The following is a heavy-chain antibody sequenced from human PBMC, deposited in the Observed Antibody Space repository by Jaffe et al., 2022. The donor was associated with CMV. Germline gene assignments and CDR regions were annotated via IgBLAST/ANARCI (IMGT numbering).Heavy chain of an antibody. V-gene: IGHV3-48*03. J-gene: IGHJ6*03. CDR1: GFTFSSYE. Sequence: EVQLVESGGGLVQPGGSLRLSCAASGFTFSSYEMNWVRQAPGKGLEWVSYISSSGSTIYYADSVKGRFTISRDNAKNSLYLQMNSLRAEDTAVYYCARDNLDWLPKQHNYYYYYMDVWGKGTTVTVSS. CDR2: ISSSGSTI. CDR3: ARDNLDWLPKQHNYYYYYMDV. D-gene: IGHD3-9*01.